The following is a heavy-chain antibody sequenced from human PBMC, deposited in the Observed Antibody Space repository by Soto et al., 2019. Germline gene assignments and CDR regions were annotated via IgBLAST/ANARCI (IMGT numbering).Heavy chain of an antibody. D-gene: IGHD1-1*01. J-gene: IGHJ4*02. CDR1: GGSFSGSY. Sequence: PSETLSLTCAVYGGSFSGSYWSWIRQPPGKGLEWIGEINHSGSTNYNPSLKSRVTISVDTSKNQFSLTLSSVTAADTAVFYCASSAVTKTGLFDSWGQGTLVTVSS. V-gene: IGHV4-34*01. CDR2: INHSGST. CDR3: ASSAVTKTGLFDS.